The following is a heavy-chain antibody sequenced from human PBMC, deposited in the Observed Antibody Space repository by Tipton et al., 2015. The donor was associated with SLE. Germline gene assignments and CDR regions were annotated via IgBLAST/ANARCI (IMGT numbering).Heavy chain of an antibody. V-gene: IGHV3-23*01. CDR1: GFTFSNYA. J-gene: IGHJ3*02. CDR3: AKNPGGADMGPFDI. D-gene: IGHD2-15*01. Sequence: GSLRLSCAASGFTFSNYAFSWVRQVPGKGLEWVSAIGSSGGFTFYADSVKGRFTISRDISKNTLYLQMNSLRAEDTAVYFCAKNPGGADMGPFDIWGQGTLVTVSS. CDR2: IGSSGGFT.